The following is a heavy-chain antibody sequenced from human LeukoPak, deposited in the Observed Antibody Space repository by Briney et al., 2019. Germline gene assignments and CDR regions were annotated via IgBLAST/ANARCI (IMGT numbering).Heavy chain of an antibody. Sequence: GGSLRLSCAASGFTFSSYAMHWVRQAPGKGLEWVAVISYDGSNKYYADSVKGRFTISRDNSKNTLYLQMNSLRAEDTAVYCCAKGQAYYYDSSGYFAVDYWGQGTLVTVSS. CDR1: GFTFSSYA. J-gene: IGHJ4*02. CDR2: ISYDGSNK. V-gene: IGHV3-30-3*01. D-gene: IGHD3-22*01. CDR3: AKGQAYYYDSSGYFAVDY.